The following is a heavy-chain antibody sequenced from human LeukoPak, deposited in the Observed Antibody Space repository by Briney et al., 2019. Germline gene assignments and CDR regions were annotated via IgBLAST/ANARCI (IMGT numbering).Heavy chain of an antibody. CDR3: AREDAPLYGMDV. Sequence: GASVKVSCKASGYTFTGYYMHWVRQAPGQGLEWMGWINPNSGGTNYAQKFQGWVTMTRDTSISTAYMELSRLRSDDTAVYYCAREDAPLYGMDVWGQGTTVTVSS. CDR1: GYTFTGYY. J-gene: IGHJ6*02. V-gene: IGHV1-2*04. CDR2: INPNSGGT.